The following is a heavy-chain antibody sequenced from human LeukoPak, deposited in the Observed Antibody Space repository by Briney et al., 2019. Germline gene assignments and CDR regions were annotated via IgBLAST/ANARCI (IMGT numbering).Heavy chain of an antibody. CDR3: TTEVGATTLFDY. V-gene: IGHV3-30*02. Sequence: GGSLRLSCAASGFTFSSYGMHWVRQAPGKGLEWVAFIRYDGSNKYYADSVKGRFTISRDNSKNTLYLQMNSLRAEDTAVYYCTTEVGATTLFDYWGQGTLVTVSS. CDR2: IRYDGSNK. CDR1: GFTFSSYG. D-gene: IGHD1-26*01. J-gene: IGHJ4*02.